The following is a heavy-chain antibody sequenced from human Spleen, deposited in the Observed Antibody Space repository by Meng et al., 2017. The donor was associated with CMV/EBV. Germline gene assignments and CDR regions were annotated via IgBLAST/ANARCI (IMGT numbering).Heavy chain of an antibody. V-gene: IGHV1-2*02. CDR1: GYTFTGYY. D-gene: IGHD3-9*01. CDR3: ARPLTGYYPDDAFDI. Sequence: ASVKVSCKASGYTFTGYYMHWVRQAPGQGLEWMGWINPNSGGTNYAQKFQGRVTMTRDTSISTVYMELSRLRSDDTAVYYCARPLTGYYPDDAFDIWGQGTMVTVSS. J-gene: IGHJ3*02. CDR2: INPNSGGT.